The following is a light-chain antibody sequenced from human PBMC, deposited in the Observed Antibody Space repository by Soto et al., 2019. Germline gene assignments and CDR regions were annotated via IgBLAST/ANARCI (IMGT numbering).Light chain of an antibody. V-gene: IGLV2-8*01. Sequence: QSALTQPPSASGSPGQSVTISCTGTSSDVGGYHYVSWYQQHPGKAPKLMIYGVSKRPSGVPDRFSGSKSGNTASLTVSGLQAEDEADYYCSSYAARNNWVFGGGTKLTVL. CDR2: GVS. CDR3: SSYAARNNWV. J-gene: IGLJ3*02. CDR1: SSDVGGYHY.